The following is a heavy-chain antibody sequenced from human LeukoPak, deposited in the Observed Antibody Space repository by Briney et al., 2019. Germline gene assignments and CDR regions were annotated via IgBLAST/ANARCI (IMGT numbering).Heavy chain of an antibody. D-gene: IGHD6-19*01. Sequence: GGSLRLSCAASGFTFSSYWMSWVRQAPGKGLEWVAHIKLDGSEKYYVDSVKGRFSISRDNAKNSLYLQMNSLRVEDTAVYYCAKDFWNSVAVAGTQFDYWGQGTLVTVSS. J-gene: IGHJ4*02. CDR3: AKDFWNSVAVAGTQFDY. CDR1: GFTFSSYW. CDR2: IKLDGSEK. V-gene: IGHV3-7*03.